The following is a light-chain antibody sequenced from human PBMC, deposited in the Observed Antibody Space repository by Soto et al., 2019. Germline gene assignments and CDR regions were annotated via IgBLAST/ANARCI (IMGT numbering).Light chain of an antibody. CDR3: QQYNNWPYT. V-gene: IGKV3-15*01. CDR1: QGVSSK. CDR2: GAS. Sequence: EIVMTQSPATLSVSPGERATLSCRASQGVSSKLAWYQQKPGQAPRLLIYGASTRATGFPVRFSGSGSGTEFTLTINSLQSEDFAVYYCQQYNNWPYTFGQGTKLEIK. J-gene: IGKJ2*01.